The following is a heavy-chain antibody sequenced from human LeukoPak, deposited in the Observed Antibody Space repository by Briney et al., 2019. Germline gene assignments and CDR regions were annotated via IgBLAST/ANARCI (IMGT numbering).Heavy chain of an antibody. CDR2: VYYSGST. J-gene: IGHJ4*02. D-gene: IGHD3-10*01. Sequence: PSETLSLTCTVSGLSFEHYFWSWIRQPPGKGLEWVGYVYYSGSTDYSPSLESRLTISADTSKNQFSLKLRSVTAADTAVYYCASHRRSHGSEYWGQGTLVTVCS. CDR1: GLSFEHYF. CDR3: ASHRRSHGSEY. V-gene: IGHV4-59*08.